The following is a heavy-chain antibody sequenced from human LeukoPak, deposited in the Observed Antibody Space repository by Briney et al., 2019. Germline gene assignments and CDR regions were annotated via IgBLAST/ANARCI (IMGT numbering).Heavy chain of an antibody. CDR1: GFTFSDYE. V-gene: IGHV3-48*03. CDR3: ARTKMSPYYYCGLDV. CDR2: ISSSGGTM. Sequence: GGSLRLSCAASGFTFSDYEMNWVRQAPGMGLEWVAFISSSGGTMYYADSVRGRFTLSRDSAKISLYLQMNSLRAEDTAVYYRARTKMSPYYYCGLDVWGQGTTVTVSS. D-gene: IGHD3-16*01. J-gene: IGHJ6*02.